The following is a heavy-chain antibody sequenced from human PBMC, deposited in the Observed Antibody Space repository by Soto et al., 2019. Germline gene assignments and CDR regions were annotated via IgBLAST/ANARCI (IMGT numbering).Heavy chain of an antibody. CDR3: AKRSSSSGYFYY. J-gene: IGHJ4*02. D-gene: IGHD6-6*01. V-gene: IGHV3-23*01. CDR2: IRGSGGST. Sequence: EVQLLESGGGLVQPGGSLRLSCAASGFTFSSYAMSWVRQAPGKGLEWVSDIRGSGGSTYYADSVKGRFTISTDNSENALYLQMNSLSGEDPAVYYCAKRSSSSGYFYYWGQGTLVTGSS. CDR1: GFTFSSYA.